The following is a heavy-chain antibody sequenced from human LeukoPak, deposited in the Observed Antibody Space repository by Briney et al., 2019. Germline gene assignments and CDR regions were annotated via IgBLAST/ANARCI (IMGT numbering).Heavy chain of an antibody. CDR1: GFTFSSYA. Sequence: GGSLRLSCAASGFTFSSYAMSWVRQAPGKGLEWVSAISGSGGSTYYADSVRGRFTISRDNSKNTLYLQMNSLRAEDTAVYYCANYYYGARNCRCYYYYYMDVWGKGTTVTISS. D-gene: IGHD3-10*01. CDR3: ANYYYGARNCRCYYYYYMDV. V-gene: IGHV3-23*01. J-gene: IGHJ6*03. CDR2: ISGSGGST.